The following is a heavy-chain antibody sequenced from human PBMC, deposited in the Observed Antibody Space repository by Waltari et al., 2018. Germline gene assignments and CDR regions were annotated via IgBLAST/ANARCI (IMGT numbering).Heavy chain of an antibody. CDR2: LDPEDGET. CDR3: ATQSDSSSWYGVDY. Sequence: QVQLVQSGAEVKKPGASVKVSCKVSGYTLTELSMHWVRQAPGKGLEWMGGLDPEDGETIYAQKFQGRGTMTEDTSTDTAYMELSSLRSEDTAVYYCATQSDSSSWYGVDYWGQGTLVTVSS. CDR1: GYTLTELS. J-gene: IGHJ4*02. D-gene: IGHD6-13*01. V-gene: IGHV1-24*01.